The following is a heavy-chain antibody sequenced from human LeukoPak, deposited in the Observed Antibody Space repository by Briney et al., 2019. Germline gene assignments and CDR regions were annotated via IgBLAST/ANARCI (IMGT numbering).Heavy chain of an antibody. J-gene: IGHJ6*03. CDR1: GYTFTGCY. CDR2: INPNSGGT. V-gene: IGHV1-2*02. D-gene: IGHD6-13*01. Sequence: GASVKVSCKASGYTFTGCYMHWVRQAPGQGLEWMGWINPNSGGTNYAQKFQGRVTMTRDTSISTAYMELSRLRSDDTAVYYCARRAASSHYYYYYMDVWGKGTTVTVSS. CDR3: ARRAASSHYYYYYMDV.